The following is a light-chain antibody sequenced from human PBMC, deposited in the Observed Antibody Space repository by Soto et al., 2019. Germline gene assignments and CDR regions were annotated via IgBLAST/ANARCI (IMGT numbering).Light chain of an antibody. J-gene: IGKJ4*01. CDR3: QQSGLT. V-gene: IGKV1-5*03. CDR1: QRISSW. Sequence: DIPMTQSPSALSASVGDRVTITCRASQRISSWLAWYQQKPGKAPKLLIYKASSLESGVPSRFSGSGSGTEFTLTISSLQPDDFATYYCQQSGLTFGRGTKVEIK. CDR2: KAS.